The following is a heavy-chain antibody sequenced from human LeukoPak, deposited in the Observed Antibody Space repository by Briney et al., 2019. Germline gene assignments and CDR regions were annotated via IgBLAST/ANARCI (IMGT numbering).Heavy chain of an antibody. Sequence: PGGSLRLSCAASGFTFSDYHMTWIRQAPGKGLEWVSYISPSGSIMYYADSVKGRFTISRDNAKNSLYLQMNSLRAEDTAVYYCARAYYYDSSPDYWGQGTLVTVSS. CDR2: ISPSGSIM. D-gene: IGHD3-22*01. J-gene: IGHJ4*02. V-gene: IGHV3-11*04. CDR3: ARAYYYDSSPDY. CDR1: GFTFSDYH.